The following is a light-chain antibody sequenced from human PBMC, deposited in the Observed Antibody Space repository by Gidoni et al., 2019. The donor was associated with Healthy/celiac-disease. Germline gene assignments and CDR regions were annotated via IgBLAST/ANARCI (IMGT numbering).Light chain of an antibody. V-gene: IGKV1-39*01. CDR3: QQSYSTPA. Sequence: DIQMTQSPSSLSASVGDRVTITCRASQSISSYLNWYQQKPGKAPKLLIYAASSLQRGVPSRCSGSGSGTDFTLTSSSLQPEEFATYYCQQSYSTPAFGQGTKVEIK. CDR1: QSISSY. CDR2: AAS. J-gene: IGKJ1*01.